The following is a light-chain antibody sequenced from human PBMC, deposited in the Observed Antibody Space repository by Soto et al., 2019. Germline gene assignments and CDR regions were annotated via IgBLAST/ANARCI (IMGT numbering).Light chain of an antibody. CDR3: QQYGSSRT. CDR2: GAS. V-gene: IGKV3-20*01. Sequence: EIVFTQSPGTLSLSPGERATLSCRASQSVSSSYLAWYQQKPGQAPRLPIYGASSRATGIPDRFSGSGSGTDFTLTISRLEPEDFAVYYCQQYGSSRTFGHGTKV. CDR1: QSVSSSY. J-gene: IGKJ1*01.